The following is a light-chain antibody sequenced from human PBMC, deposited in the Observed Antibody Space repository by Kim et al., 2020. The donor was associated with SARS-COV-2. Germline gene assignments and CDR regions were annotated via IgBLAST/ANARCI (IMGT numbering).Light chain of an antibody. J-gene: IGKJ5*01. V-gene: IGKV3-20*01. Sequence: EIVLTQSPDTLCLSPGERATLSCRASQRLSSSSLAWYQQNRGQAPRLLIYRASSRAPGIPDRFSGSGSATDFTLTINRLEPEDSAVYYCQQYVATPLTFGQGTRLEIK. CDR3: QQYVATPLT. CDR2: RAS. CDR1: QRLSSSS.